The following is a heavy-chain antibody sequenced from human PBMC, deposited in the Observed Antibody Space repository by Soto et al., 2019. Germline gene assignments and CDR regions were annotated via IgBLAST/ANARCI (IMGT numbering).Heavy chain of an antibody. Sequence: ASVKVSCKASGGTFSSYAISWVRQAPGQGLEWMGGIIPIFGTANYAQKFQGRVTITADESTSTAYMELSSLRSEDTAVYYCARDGTVTAHNYFDYWGQGTLVTVSS. D-gene: IGHD4-17*01. J-gene: IGHJ4*02. CDR2: IIPIFGTA. CDR1: GGTFSSYA. V-gene: IGHV1-69*13. CDR3: ARDGTVTAHNYFDY.